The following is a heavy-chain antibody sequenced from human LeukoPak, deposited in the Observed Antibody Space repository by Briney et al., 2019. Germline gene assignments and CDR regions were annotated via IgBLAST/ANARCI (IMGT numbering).Heavy chain of an antibody. V-gene: IGHV3-23*01. Sequence: GGSLRLSCAASGFTFSIYAMSWVRQAPGKGLEWVSAISGSGGNTYYADSVKGRFTISRDNSKNTLYLQMNDLRAEDTAVFYCAKDFYSGVQPRGHWFDPWGQGTLVTVSS. J-gene: IGHJ5*02. CDR2: ISGSGGNT. CDR3: AKDFYSGVQPRGHWFDP. CDR1: GFTFSIYA. D-gene: IGHD4/OR15-4a*01.